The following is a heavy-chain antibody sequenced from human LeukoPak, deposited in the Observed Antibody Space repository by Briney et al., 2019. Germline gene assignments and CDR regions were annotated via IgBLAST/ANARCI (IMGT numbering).Heavy chain of an antibody. J-gene: IGHJ4*02. CDR2: INPNSGGT. CDR1: GYTFTGYY. CDR3: ARERGWYRAFDQ. Sequence: ASVKVSCKASGYTFTGYYMHWVRQAPGQGLEWMGWINPNSGGTNYARRFQGRVTMTSDTSISTAYMELNRLRPDDTAVYYCARERGWYRAFDQWGQGTLVTVSS. D-gene: IGHD6-19*01. V-gene: IGHV1-2*02.